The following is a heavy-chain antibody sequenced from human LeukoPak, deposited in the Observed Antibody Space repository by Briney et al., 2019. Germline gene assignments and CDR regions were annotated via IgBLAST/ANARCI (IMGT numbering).Heavy chain of an antibody. CDR2: ISGSGGST. J-gene: IGHJ4*02. D-gene: IGHD1-26*01. CDR1: GFTFSSYA. V-gene: IGHV3-23*01. Sequence: GGSLRLSCAASGFTFSSYAMSWVRQAPGKGLEWVSAISGSGGSTYYADSVKGRFTISRDNSRTTLYFQMNNLRAEDTAVYYCARGIHFRNVWHVREWGQGTLVTVSS. CDR3: ARGIHFRNVWHVRE.